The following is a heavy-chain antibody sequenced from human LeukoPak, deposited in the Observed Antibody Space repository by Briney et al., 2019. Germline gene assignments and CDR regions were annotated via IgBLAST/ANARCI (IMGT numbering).Heavy chain of an antibody. J-gene: IGHJ4*02. Sequence: PSETLSLTCTVSGGSISSYYWSWLRQPAGKGLEWLGRIYTSGTTHYNPSLKSRVTISVDTCKNQFSLTLSSVTAADTAVYYCARLSTVTTSFDYWGQGTLVTVSS. D-gene: IGHD4-17*01. CDR2: IYTSGTT. CDR1: GGSISSYY. CDR3: ARLSTVTTSFDY. V-gene: IGHV4-4*07.